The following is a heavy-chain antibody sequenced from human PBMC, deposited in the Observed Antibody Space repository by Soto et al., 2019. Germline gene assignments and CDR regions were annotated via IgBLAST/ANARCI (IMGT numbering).Heavy chain of an antibody. CDR2: INAGNGNT. CDR3: ARDRVAGDDYYYMDV. CDR1: GYTFTSYA. D-gene: IGHD6-19*01. J-gene: IGHJ6*03. Sequence: ASVKVSCKASGYTFTSYAMHWVRQAPGQRLEWMGWINAGNGNTKYSQKFQGRVTITRDTSASTAYMELSSLRSEDTAVYYCARDRVAGDDYYYMDVWGKGTTVTVSS. V-gene: IGHV1-3*01.